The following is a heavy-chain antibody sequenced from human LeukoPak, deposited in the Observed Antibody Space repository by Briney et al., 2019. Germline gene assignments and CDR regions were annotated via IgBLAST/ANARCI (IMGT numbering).Heavy chain of an antibody. CDR2: IYWDDDK. Sequence: SGPTLVKPTQTLTLTCTFSGFSLSTNGVGVGWIRQPPGKALEWLALIYWDDDKRYSPSLKSRLTITKDTSKNQVVLTMANMDPVDTATYYCAHASSGGEFDPWGQGTLVTVSS. CDR1: GFSLSTNGVG. V-gene: IGHV2-5*02. J-gene: IGHJ5*02. D-gene: IGHD4-23*01. CDR3: AHASSGGEFDP.